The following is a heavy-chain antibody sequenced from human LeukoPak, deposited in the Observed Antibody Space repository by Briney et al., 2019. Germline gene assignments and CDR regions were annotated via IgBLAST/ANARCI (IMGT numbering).Heavy chain of an antibody. J-gene: IGHJ3*02. CDR1: DGSITNND. CDR3: ARFIPRGSDLRDDAFDI. V-gene: IGHV4-59*01. CDR2: VHYSGTT. Sequence: SETLSLTCTVSDGSITNNDWSWVRQTPGKGLEFIGYVHYSGTTNYNPSLRSRVTISIDTSRKHFFLKLKSVTAADTAVYYCARFIPRGSDLRDDAFDIWGQGTMVTVSS. D-gene: IGHD3-16*01.